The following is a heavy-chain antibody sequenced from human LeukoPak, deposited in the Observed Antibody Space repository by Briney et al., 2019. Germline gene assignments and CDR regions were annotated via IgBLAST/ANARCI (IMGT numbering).Heavy chain of an antibody. CDR3: ARGYYDSSGRKYAFDI. D-gene: IGHD3-22*01. J-gene: IGHJ3*02. Sequence: GASVNVSCKTSGYTFTDYYMHWVRQAPGQGLEWMASIDPDSGGTNFAQKFQGRVTVTRDTSISTAYMELSRLRFADTAVYYCARGYYDSSGRKYAFDIWGQGTMVTVSS. CDR2: IDPDSGGT. V-gene: IGHV1-2*02. CDR1: GYTFTDYY.